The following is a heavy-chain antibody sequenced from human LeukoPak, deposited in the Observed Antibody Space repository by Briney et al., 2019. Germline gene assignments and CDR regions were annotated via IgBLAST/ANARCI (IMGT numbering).Heavy chain of an antibody. V-gene: IGHV1-46*01. Sequence: ASVKVSYKASGYTFTSYYMHWVRQAPGQGLEWMGIINPSGGSTSYAQKFQGRVTMTRDTSTSTVYMELSSLRSEDTAVYYCARSVGPSIAAAGPFDYWGQGTLVTVSS. CDR2: INPSGGST. CDR3: ARSVGPSIAAAGPFDY. J-gene: IGHJ4*02. CDR1: GYTFTSYY. D-gene: IGHD6-13*01.